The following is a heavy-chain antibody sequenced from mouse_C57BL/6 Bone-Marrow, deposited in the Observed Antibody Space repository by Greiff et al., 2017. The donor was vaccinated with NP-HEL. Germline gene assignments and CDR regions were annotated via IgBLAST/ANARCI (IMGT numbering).Heavy chain of an antibody. CDR1: GFTFSSYA. V-gene: IGHV5-4*01. D-gene: IGHD4-1*01. CDR3: ARDPGVFGY. CDR2: ISDGGSYT. Sequence: EVQGVESGGGLVKPGGSLKLSCAASGFTFSSYAMSWVRQTPEKRLEWVATISDGGSYTYYPDNVKGRITISRDNAKNNLYLQMSHLKSEDTAMYYCARDPGVFGYWGQGTTLTVSS. J-gene: IGHJ2*01.